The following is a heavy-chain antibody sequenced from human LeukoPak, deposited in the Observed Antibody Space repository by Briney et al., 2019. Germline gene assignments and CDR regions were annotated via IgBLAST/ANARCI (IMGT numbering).Heavy chain of an antibody. J-gene: IGHJ5*02. V-gene: IGHV1-2*02. CDR3: ARGRYYDILTGYYNPNWFDP. CDR1: GYTFTGYY. CDR2: INPNSGGT. Sequence: ASVKVSCKASGYTFTGYYMHWVRQAPGQGLEWMGWINPNSGGTNYAQKFQGRVTMTRNTSISTAYMELSSLRSEDTAVYYCARGRYYDILTGYYNPNWFDPWGQGTLVTVSS. D-gene: IGHD3-9*01.